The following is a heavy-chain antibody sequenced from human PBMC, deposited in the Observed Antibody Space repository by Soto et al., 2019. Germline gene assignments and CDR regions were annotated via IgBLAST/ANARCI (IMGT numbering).Heavy chain of an antibody. CDR2: INPNSGGT. V-gene: IGHV1-2*02. Sequence: ASVKVSCKASGYTFTGYYMHWVRQAPGQGLEWMGWINPNSGGTNYAQKFQGRVTMTRDTSISTAYMELSRLRSDDTAVYYCARDRSVVVVVAATLRFDPWGQGTLVTVPS. J-gene: IGHJ5*02. D-gene: IGHD2-15*01. CDR1: GYTFTGYY. CDR3: ARDRSVVVVVAATLRFDP.